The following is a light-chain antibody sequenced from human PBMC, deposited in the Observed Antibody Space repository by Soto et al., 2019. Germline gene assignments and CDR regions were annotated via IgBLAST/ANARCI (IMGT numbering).Light chain of an antibody. V-gene: IGLV3-1*01. Sequence: SYELTQPPSVSVSPGQTASITCSGDELGNKYSCWYQQKPGQSPVVVIFQDNKRPSGIPERFSGSNSGNTATLTISGTQPMDEAGYYCQTWDSNTAVFGTGTKLTVL. CDR3: QTWDSNTAV. CDR1: ELGNKY. J-gene: IGLJ1*01. CDR2: QDN.